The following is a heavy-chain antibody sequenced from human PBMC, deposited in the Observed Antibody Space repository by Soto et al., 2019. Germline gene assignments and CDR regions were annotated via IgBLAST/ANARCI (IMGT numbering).Heavy chain of an antibody. CDR3: ARGDLGHIRWSLDX. CDR2: IFYNGGT. V-gene: IGHV4-61*03. J-gene: IGHJ4*02. CDR1: GGSVNSVGYY. D-gene: IGHD2-15*01. Sequence: SETLSLTCTVSGGSVNSVGYYWSWIRQPPGKGLEVIGFIFYNGGTSYNPSLVSRVTISADTSKTLFSLNLNFVTAADTAVYYCARGDLGHIRWSLDXWGQGTLVTVSX.